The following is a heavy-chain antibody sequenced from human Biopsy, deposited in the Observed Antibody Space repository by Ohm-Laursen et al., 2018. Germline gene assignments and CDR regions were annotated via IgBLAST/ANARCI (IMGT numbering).Heavy chain of an antibody. CDR1: GFTFSNYA. V-gene: IGHV3-23*01. Sequence: SLRLSCTASGFTFSNYAMGWVRQAPGKGLECVSSIGSDARSTLYADSVQGRFTISRDNSKNTLYLQIDNLRAEDTALYYCARAGPYYSDFWCQGTLVTVSS. CDR3: ARAGPYYSDF. J-gene: IGHJ4*02. CDR2: IGSDARST.